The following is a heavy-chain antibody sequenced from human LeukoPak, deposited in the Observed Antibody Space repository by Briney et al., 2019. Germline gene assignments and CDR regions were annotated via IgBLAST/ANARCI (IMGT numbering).Heavy chain of an antibody. CDR1: RGSISRYY. CDR2: IYYSGST. Sequence: PSETLSLTCTVSRGSISRYYWSWIRQPPGKGLEWIGYIYYSGSTSYNPSLKSRVTISMDTSKNQFSLKLSSVTAADTAVYYCARHVELSSSEAFDIWGQGTMVTVPS. CDR3: ARHVELSSSEAFDI. D-gene: IGHD6-13*01. V-gene: IGHV4-59*08. J-gene: IGHJ3*02.